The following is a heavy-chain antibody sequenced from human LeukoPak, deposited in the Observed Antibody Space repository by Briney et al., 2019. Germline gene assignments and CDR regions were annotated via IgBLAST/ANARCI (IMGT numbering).Heavy chain of an antibody. D-gene: IGHD1-1*01. CDR1: GDSISNNNW. V-gene: IGHV4/OR15-8*01. Sequence: SETLSLTCVVSGDSISNNNWWSWVRQSPGKGLEWIGEVYHSGDANYNPSLKSRVTMSVDKSKNQISLRLTSVTAADTAVYFCARHAGGTPGDAFDIWGQGTMVTVSS. J-gene: IGHJ3*02. CDR3: ARHAGGTPGDAFDI. CDR2: VYHSGDA.